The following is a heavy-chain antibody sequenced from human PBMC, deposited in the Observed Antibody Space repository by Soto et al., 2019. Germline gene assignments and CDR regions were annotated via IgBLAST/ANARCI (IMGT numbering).Heavy chain of an antibody. V-gene: IGHV3-21*01. Sequence: GGSLRLSCAASGFTFSSYSMNWVRQAPGKGLEWVSSISSSSSYIYYADSVKGRFTISRDNAKNSLYLQMNGLRAEDTAVYYCARGVVVATPSNWFDPWGQGTLVTVSS. CDR1: GFTFSSYS. CDR3: ARGVVVATPSNWFDP. D-gene: IGHD5-12*01. J-gene: IGHJ5*02. CDR2: ISSSSSYI.